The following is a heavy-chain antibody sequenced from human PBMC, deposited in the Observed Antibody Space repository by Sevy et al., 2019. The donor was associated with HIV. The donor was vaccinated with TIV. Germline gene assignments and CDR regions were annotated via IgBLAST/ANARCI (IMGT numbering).Heavy chain of an antibody. D-gene: IGHD2-15*01. J-gene: IGHJ4*02. V-gene: IGHV4-61*01. CDR1: GDSGDRTIYY. CDR2: ISHSGYT. CDR3: ARGGNVDGGLYFDL. Sequence: SETLSLTCTVSGDSGDRTIYYWTWIRQPPGKALEWIGFISHSGYTSYNASLKSRVVLSIDAARNQFSLKLTSVQAADTAIYYCARGGNVDGGLYFDLWGQGSLVSVSS.